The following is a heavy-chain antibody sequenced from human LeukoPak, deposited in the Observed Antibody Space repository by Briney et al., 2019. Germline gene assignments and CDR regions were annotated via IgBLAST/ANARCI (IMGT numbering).Heavy chain of an antibody. CDR2: INPSGGST. CDR1: GYTFTSYY. J-gene: IGHJ6*02. Sequence: GASVKVSCKASGYTFTSYYMHWVRQAPGQGLEWMGIINPSGGSTSYAQKFQGRVTMTRDTSTSTVYMELSSLRSEDTAVYYCARVGYSYSSSWYDYYYGMDVWGQGTTVTVSS. V-gene: IGHV1-46*01. D-gene: IGHD6-13*01. CDR3: ARVGYSYSSSWYDYYYGMDV.